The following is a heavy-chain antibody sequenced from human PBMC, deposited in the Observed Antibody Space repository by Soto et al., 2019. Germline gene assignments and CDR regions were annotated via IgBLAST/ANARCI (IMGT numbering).Heavy chain of an antibody. D-gene: IGHD6-6*01. V-gene: IGHV5-10-1*01. J-gene: IGHJ6*02. Sequence: GESLKISCKGSGYSFTSYWISWVRQMPGKGLEWMGRIDPSDSYTNYSPSFQGHVTISADKSISTAYLQWSSLKASDTAMYYCARMIMSSSSPIYSYGIDVWGQGTTVTVSS. CDR3: ARMIMSSSSPIYSYGIDV. CDR2: IDPSDSYT. CDR1: GYSFTSYW.